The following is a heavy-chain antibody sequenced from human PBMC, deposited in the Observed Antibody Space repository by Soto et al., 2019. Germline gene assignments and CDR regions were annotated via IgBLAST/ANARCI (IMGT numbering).Heavy chain of an antibody. CDR1: GYTFTGYY. Sequence: ASGYTFTGYYMHWVRQAPGQGLEWMGWINPNSGGTNYAQKFQGWVTMTRDTSISTAYMELSRLRSDDTAVYYCARESFELYGSGSYYNWFEPWGQGTLGTAS. CDR3: ARESFELYGSGSYYNWFEP. V-gene: IGHV1-2*04. J-gene: IGHJ5*02. CDR2: INPNSGGT. D-gene: IGHD3-10*01.